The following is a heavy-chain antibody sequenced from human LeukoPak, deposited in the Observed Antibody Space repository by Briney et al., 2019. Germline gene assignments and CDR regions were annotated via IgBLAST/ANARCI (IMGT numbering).Heavy chain of an antibody. D-gene: IGHD3-10*01. Sequence: GGSLRLSCVVSGVMFNNYAMSWVRQAPGKGLEWISGISGSGDRTDQADSVKGRFTISRDNSKNTLYLQMNSLRAEDTAVYYCAKDLESRLLWFGELSPLTTFDIWGQGTMVTVSS. CDR2: ISGSGDRT. CDR3: AKDLESRLLWFGELSPLTTFDI. J-gene: IGHJ3*02. V-gene: IGHV3-23*01. CDR1: GVMFNNYA.